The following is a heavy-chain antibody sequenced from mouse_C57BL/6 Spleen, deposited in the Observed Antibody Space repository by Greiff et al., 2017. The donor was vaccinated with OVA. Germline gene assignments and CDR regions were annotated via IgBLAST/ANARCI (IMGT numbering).Heavy chain of an antibody. D-gene: IGHD4-1*01. CDR2: IHPNSGST. Sequence: QVQLQQPGAELVKPGASVKLSCKASGYTFTSYWMHWVKQRPGQGLEWIGMIHPNSGSTNYNEKFKSKGTLTVDKSSSTAYMQLSSLTSEDSAVYYWARVGGLGPFYAIDYWGQGTSVTVSS. V-gene: IGHV1-64*01. CDR3: ARVGGLGPFYAIDY. CDR1: GYTFTSYW. J-gene: IGHJ4*01.